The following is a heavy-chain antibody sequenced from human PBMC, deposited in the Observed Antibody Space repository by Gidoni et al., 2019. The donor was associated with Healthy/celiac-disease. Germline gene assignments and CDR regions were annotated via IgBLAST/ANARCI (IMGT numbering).Heavy chain of an antibody. D-gene: IGHD4-17*01. V-gene: IGHV1-69*01. CDR3: ASKHDYGDYYRLFDY. CDR1: GGTFSSYA. J-gene: IGHJ4*02. CDR2: IIPIVGTA. Sequence: QVQLVQSGAEVKKPGSPVKVFCKASGGTFSSYAISWVRQAPGQGLEWRGGIIPIVGTANYAQKFQGRVTSTADESTSTAYMELSSLRSEDTAVYYCASKHDYGDYYRLFDYWGQGTLVTVSS.